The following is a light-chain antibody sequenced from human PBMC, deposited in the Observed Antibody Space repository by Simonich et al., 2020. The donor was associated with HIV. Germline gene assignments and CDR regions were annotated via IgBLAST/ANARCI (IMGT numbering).Light chain of an antibody. CDR3: QQYYSTPRT. CDR1: QSVLYSSNTKNY. CDR2: WAS. J-gene: IGKJ1*01. V-gene: IGKV4-1*01. Sequence: DIVMTHSPDSLAVSLGERATINCKSSQSVLYSSNTKNYLTWYQQKPGQPPKLLIYWASTRESGVPDRISGSGSGTDFTLTISSLQAEDVAVYYCQQYYSTPRTFGQGTKVEIK.